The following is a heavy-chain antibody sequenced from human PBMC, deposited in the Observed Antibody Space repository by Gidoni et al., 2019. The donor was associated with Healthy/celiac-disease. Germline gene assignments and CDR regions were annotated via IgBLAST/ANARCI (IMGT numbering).Heavy chain of an antibody. J-gene: IGHJ6*02. CDR3: ASLSGDYDFWSGSYYYYGMDV. D-gene: IGHD3-3*01. Sequence: EVQLVESGGGLVQPGGSLRLSCAASGFTFSSYSMNWVRQAPGKGLEWFSYISSSSSTIYYADSVKGRFTISRDNAKNSLYLQMNSLRDEDTAVYYCASLSGDYDFWSGSYYYYGMDVWGQGTTVTVSS. CDR1: GFTFSSYS. V-gene: IGHV3-48*02. CDR2: ISSSSSTI.